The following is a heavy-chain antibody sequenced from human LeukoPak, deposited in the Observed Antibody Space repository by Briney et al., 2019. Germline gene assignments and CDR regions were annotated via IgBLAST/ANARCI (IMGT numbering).Heavy chain of an antibody. D-gene: IGHD2-2*01. V-gene: IGHV3-23*01. CDR2: IGGSSGST. CDR1: GFTFSSYA. CDR3: AQVQMSTGWTFDF. J-gene: IGHJ4*02. Sequence: GGSLRLSCAASGFTFSSYAMRWVRQAPGKGLEWVSSIGGSSGSTYYADSVKGRFTISRDNSGNTLYLQLRGLGAEDTATYYCAQVQMSTGWTFDFWGQGSLVTVSS.